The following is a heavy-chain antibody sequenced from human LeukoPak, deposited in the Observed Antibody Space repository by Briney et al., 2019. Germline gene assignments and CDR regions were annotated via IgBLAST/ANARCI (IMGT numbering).Heavy chain of an antibody. CDR3: ARYTAMVAFHAHGFDI. V-gene: IGHV4-59*01. CDR1: GGSISSYY. D-gene: IGHD5-18*01. Sequence: SETLSLTCTVSGGSISSYYWSWIRQPPGRGLEWIGYIYYSGSTNYNPSLKRRVTMSVDTSKNQFSLKLRSVTAADTAVYYCARYTAMVAFHAHGFDIWGKGTMVTVSS. J-gene: IGHJ3*02. CDR2: IYYSGST.